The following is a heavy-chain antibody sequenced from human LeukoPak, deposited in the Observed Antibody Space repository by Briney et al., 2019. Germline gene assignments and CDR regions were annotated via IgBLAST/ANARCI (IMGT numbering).Heavy chain of an antibody. V-gene: IGHV3-23*01. D-gene: IGHD3-22*01. CDR1: GFTFSTYA. Sequence: GGSLRLSCAASGFTFSTYAMSWVRQAPGKGLEWVSAISGSGGSTYYADSGKGRFTISRDNSKNTLYLQMNSLRAEDTAVYYCAKDPPSSYYDSSGPLGDYWGQGTLVTVSS. J-gene: IGHJ4*02. CDR2: ISGSGGST. CDR3: AKDPPSSYYDSSGPLGDY.